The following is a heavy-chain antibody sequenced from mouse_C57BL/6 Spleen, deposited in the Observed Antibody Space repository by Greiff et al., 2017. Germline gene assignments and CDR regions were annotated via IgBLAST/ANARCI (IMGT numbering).Heavy chain of an antibody. Sequence: EVMLVESGGGLVQPGGSLSLSCAASGFTFTDYYMSWVRQPPGKALEWLGFIRNKANGYTTEYSASVKGRFTISRDNSQSILYLQMNALGAEDSATYYCARYDGNSYFDYGGQGTTLTVAS. CDR1: GFTFTDYY. V-gene: IGHV7-3*01. J-gene: IGHJ2*01. D-gene: IGHD2-1*01. CDR3: ARYDGNSYFDY. CDR2: IRNKANGYTT.